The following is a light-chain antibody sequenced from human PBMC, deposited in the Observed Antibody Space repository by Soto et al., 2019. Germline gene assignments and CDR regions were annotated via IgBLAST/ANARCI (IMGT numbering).Light chain of an antibody. CDR1: QSVSSSH. J-gene: IGKJ1*01. CDR2: GAS. CDR3: QQYVGLPPT. V-gene: IGKV3-20*01. Sequence: EMVLTQSPDTLSLSPGETATLSCGASQSVSSSHIAWYQQKPGQSPRLLIDGASSRASGIPDRFSGSGSGKDFTLTISRLEPEDFAVYYCQQYVGLPPTFGQGTKVEIK.